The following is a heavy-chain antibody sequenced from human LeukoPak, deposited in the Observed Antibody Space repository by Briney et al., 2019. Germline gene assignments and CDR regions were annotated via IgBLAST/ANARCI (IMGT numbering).Heavy chain of an antibody. V-gene: IGHV3-30*02. Sequence: PGGSLRLSCAASGFTCSSYGMHWVRQAPGKGLEWVAFIRYDGSNKYYADSVKGRFTISRDNSKNTLYLQMNSLRAEDTAVYYCAKGPYDYDLKDFDIWGQGTMVTVSS. CDR1: GFTCSSYG. D-gene: IGHD3-22*01. CDR2: IRYDGSNK. CDR3: AKGPYDYDLKDFDI. J-gene: IGHJ3*02.